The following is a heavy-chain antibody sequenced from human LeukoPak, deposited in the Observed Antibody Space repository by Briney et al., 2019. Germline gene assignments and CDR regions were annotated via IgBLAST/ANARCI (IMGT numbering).Heavy chain of an antibody. CDR2: ISAYNGNT. J-gene: IGHJ3*02. D-gene: IGHD2-2*01. CDR3: ARDRGDIVVVPAASLRLTGDAFDI. Sequence: ASVKVSCKASGYTFTSYGISWVRQAPGQGLEWMGWISAYNGNTDYAQKLQGRVTMTTDTSTSTAYMDLRSLRSDDTAVYYCARDRGDIVVVPAASLRLTGDAFDIWGQGTMVTVSS. CDR1: GYTFTSYG. V-gene: IGHV1-18*01.